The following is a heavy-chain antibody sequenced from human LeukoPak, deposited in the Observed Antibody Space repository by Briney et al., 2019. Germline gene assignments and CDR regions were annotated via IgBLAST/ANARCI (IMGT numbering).Heavy chain of an antibody. CDR2: IKDDGSAQ. D-gene: IGHD3-16*02. J-gene: IGHJ4*02. CDR1: GFTFGAYW. V-gene: IGHV3-7*01. CDR3: ARHIVGEQNFDY. Sequence: GGSLRLSCAASGFTFGAYWMSWFRQAPGKGPEWVASIKDDGSAQFYVDSLEGRFTISRDNAKNTLYLQMDTTRVEDTAVYYCARHIVGEQNFDYWSQGTLVTVSS.